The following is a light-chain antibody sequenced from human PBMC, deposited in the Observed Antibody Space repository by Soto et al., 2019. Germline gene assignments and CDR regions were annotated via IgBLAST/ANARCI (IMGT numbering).Light chain of an antibody. J-gene: IGKJ5*01. Sequence: DIQMTQSPSSLSASVGGRVTITCRASQSIGKFLNWYQQKPGKAPKLLIYAASSLQSGVPSRFSGSGSGTDFTLTISSLQPEDFATYYCQQSYSTPITFGQGTRLEI. CDR3: QQSYSTPIT. CDR1: QSIGKF. CDR2: AAS. V-gene: IGKV1-39*01.